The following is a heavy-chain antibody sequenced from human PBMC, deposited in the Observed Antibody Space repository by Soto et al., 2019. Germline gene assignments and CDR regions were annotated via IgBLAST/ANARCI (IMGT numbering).Heavy chain of an antibody. J-gene: IGHJ6*02. V-gene: IGHV4-31*03. Sequence: SETLSLTCTVSGGSISSGGYYWSWIRQHPGKGLEWIGYIYYSGSTYYNPSLKSRVTISVDTSKNQFSLKLSSVTAADTAVYYCARGFWDAVTTVPTRMDVWGQGTTVTVSS. CDR2: IYYSGST. D-gene: IGHD4-4*01. CDR3: ARGFWDAVTTVPTRMDV. CDR1: GGSISSGGYY.